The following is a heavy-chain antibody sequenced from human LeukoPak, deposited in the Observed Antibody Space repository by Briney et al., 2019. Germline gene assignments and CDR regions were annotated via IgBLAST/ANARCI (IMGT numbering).Heavy chain of an antibody. J-gene: IGHJ6*03. CDR3: ARDQRVIAAAGTNYYYYMDV. V-gene: IGHV3-20*04. D-gene: IGHD6-13*01. Sequence: GGSLRLSCAASGFTFDDYGMSWVRQAPGKGLEWVSGINWNGGSTGYADSVKGRFTISRDSAKNSLYLQMNSLRAEDTALYYCARDQRVIAAAGTNYYYYMDVWGKGTTVTVSS. CDR1: GFTFDDYG. CDR2: INWNGGST.